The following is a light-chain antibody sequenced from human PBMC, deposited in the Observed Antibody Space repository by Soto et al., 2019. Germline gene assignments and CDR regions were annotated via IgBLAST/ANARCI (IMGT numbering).Light chain of an antibody. CDR3: QQYNSYSQT. V-gene: IGKV1-17*01. Sequence: IQMTQSPSSLSASVGDRVTITCRASQDIRNDLGWYQQSPGKAPKLLIYAASSLQSGVPSRFSGSGSGTEFTLTIGSLQPDDFATYYCQQYNSYSQTFGQGTKVDIK. CDR1: QDIRND. J-gene: IGKJ1*01. CDR2: AAS.